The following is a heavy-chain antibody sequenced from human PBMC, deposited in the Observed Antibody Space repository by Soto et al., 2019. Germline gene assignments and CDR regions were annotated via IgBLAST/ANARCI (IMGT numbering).Heavy chain of an antibody. J-gene: IGHJ4*02. V-gene: IGHV3-30*04. CDR2: ISYDGSNK. CDR3: AGDSGVGPRSWNSLDY. D-gene: IGHD2-15*01. Sequence: GGSLRLSCAASGFTLSSYAMHWVRQAPGKGLEWVAVISYDGSNKYYADSVKGRFTISRDNSKNALYLQMSSLRAEDTAVYCCAGDSGVGPRSWNSLDYWGQGTLVTVSS. CDR1: GFTLSSYA.